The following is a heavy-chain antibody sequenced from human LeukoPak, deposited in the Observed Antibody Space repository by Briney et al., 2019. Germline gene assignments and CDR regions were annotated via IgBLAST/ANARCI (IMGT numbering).Heavy chain of an antibody. CDR2: IYSGGST. V-gene: IGHV3-66*02. J-gene: IGHJ4*02. CDR1: GFTVSSNY. CDR3: ARDLGVPAAMALDY. Sequence: PGGSLRLSCAASGFTVSSNYMSWVRQAPGKGLEWVSVIYSGGSTYYADSVKGRFTISRDNSKNTLYLQMNSLRADDTAVYYCARDLGVPAAMALDYWGQGTLVTVSS. D-gene: IGHD2-2*01.